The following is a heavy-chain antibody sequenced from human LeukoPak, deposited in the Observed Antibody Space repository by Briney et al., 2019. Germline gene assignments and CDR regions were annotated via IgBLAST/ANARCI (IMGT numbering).Heavy chain of an antibody. CDR1: GGSFSGYY. V-gene: IGHV4-34*01. Sequence: PSETLSLTCAVYGGSFSGYYWSWIRQPPGKGLEWIGEINHSGSTNYNPSLKSRVTISVDTSKNQFSLKLSSVTAADTAVYYCARGEISLRIKKRSAFDIWGQGTMVTVSS. CDR2: INHSGST. J-gene: IGHJ3*02. CDR3: ARGEISLRIKKRSAFDI. D-gene: IGHD4-17*01.